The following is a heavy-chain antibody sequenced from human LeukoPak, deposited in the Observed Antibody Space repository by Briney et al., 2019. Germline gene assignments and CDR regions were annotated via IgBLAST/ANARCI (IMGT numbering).Heavy chain of an antibody. D-gene: IGHD4-23*01. CDR2: VATGGTGP. Sequence: GGSLRLSCAASGFTFSGYWMHWVRQAPGKGLVWVSRVATGGTGPSYADSVKGRFTISRDNAKNTLYLQINSLSAEDTAVYFCARDMGPYGGSPGASWGQGTVVTVSS. CDR3: ARDMGPYGGSPGAS. V-gene: IGHV3-74*01. J-gene: IGHJ5*02. CDR1: GFTFSGYW.